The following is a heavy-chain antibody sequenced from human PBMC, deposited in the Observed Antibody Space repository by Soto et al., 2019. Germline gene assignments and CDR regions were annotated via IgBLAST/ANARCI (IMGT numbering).Heavy chain of an antibody. V-gene: IGHV2-5*01. D-gene: IGHD6-13*01. CDR3: AHRPTIAAHSGIPFDY. Sequence: SGPTLVNPTQTLTLTCTFSGFSLSTNGVGVGWIRQPPGKALEWLALIYWNDDKRYSPSLKSRLTITKDTSKNQVVLTMTNMDPVDTATYYCAHRPTIAAHSGIPFDYWGQGTLVTVSS. J-gene: IGHJ4*02. CDR2: IYWNDDK. CDR1: GFSLSTNGVG.